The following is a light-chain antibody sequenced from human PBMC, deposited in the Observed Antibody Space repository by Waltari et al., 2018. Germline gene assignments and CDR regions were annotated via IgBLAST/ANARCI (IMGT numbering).Light chain of an antibody. Sequence: QSALTQSASVSGSPGQSITISCTGTSSDVGAYNYVSWYQQHPGKAPKLMIYDVTNRPSGVSNRFSGSKSDNTASLTISGLQAEDEADYYCSSYTSSSTLAFGGGTKLTVL. CDR1: SSDVGAYNY. V-gene: IGLV2-14*03. CDR2: DVT. CDR3: SSYTSSSTLA. J-gene: IGLJ2*01.